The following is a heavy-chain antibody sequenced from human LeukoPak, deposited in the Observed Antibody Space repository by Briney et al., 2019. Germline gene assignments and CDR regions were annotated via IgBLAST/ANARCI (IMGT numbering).Heavy chain of an antibody. CDR2: IYYSGST. D-gene: IGHD2-15*01. V-gene: IGHV4-59*02. CDR3: ASTSGYCSGGNCYSAFDY. J-gene: IGHJ4*02. Sequence: SETLSLTCTVYGGFVTTYYWNWIRQPPGKGLEWIGYIYYSGSTNYNPSLKSRLTISVDTSNNQFSLKLSSVTAADTAVYYCASTSGYCSGGNCYSAFDYWGQGTLVTVSS. CDR1: GGFVTTYY.